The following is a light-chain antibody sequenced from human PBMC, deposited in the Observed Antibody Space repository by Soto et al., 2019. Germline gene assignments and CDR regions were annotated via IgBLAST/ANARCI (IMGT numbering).Light chain of an antibody. J-gene: IGKJ5*01. CDR3: QQADTFPIT. CDR2: AAS. Sequence: DIQMTKSTSSLSASVGDRVTITCRASQSISSYLNWYQQKPGKAPKLLIYAASSLQSGVPSRFSGSGFGTDFTLTISSLQPEDSAIYYCQQADTFPITFGQGTRLEI. CDR1: QSISSY. V-gene: IGKV1-39*01.